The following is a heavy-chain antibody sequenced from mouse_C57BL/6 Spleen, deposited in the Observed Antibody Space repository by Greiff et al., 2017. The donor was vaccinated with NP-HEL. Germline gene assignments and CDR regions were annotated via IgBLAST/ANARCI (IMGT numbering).Heavy chain of an antibody. CDR2: IYPGSGST. V-gene: IGHV1-55*01. D-gene: IGHD4-1*01. J-gene: IGHJ2*01. CDR3: ARNWDYFDY. CDR1: GYTFTSYW. Sequence: VQLQQPGAELVKPGASVTMSCKASGYTFTSYWITWVKQRPGQGLEWIGDIYPGSGSTNYNAKFKSKATLTVDTSSSTAYMQLSSLTSEDSAVYYCARNWDYFDYWGQGTTLTVSS.